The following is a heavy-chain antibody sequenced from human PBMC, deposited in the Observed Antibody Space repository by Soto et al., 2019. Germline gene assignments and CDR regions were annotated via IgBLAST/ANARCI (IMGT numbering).Heavy chain of an antibody. V-gene: IGHV3-23*01. Sequence: PGGSLRLSCAASGFTLSSYAMSWVRQAPGKGLEWVSAISGSGGSTYYAASAKGRFTISRDNSENSVYLQMDSLRAEDTAVYYCARDVDADFRTDFDYWGRGTLVTVSS. CDR1: GFTLSSYA. CDR3: ARDVDADFRTDFDY. D-gene: IGHD4-17*01. CDR2: ISGSGGST. J-gene: IGHJ4*02.